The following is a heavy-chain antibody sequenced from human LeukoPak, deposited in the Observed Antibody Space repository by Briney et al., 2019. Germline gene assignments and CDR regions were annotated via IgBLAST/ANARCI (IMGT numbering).Heavy chain of an antibody. CDR3: AKDRSRSYSSFDS. J-gene: IGHJ4*02. CDR2: IGWDSDSK. CDR1: GFTFDEYT. D-gene: IGHD3-22*01. Sequence: GGSLRLSCAASGFTFDEYTMHWVRQVPGKGLEWVSVIGWDSDSKYYLESVKGRFTISRDDSKNSLYLQMNSLRTEDTAFYYCAKDRSRSYSSFDSWGQGTLVTVSS. V-gene: IGHV3-43*01.